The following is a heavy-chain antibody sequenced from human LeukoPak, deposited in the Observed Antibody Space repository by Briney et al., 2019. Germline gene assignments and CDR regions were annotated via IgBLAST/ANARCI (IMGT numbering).Heavy chain of an antibody. Sequence: PSETLSLTCTVSGGSISSYYWSWIRQPAGKGLEWIGRIYTSGSTNYNPSLKSRVTMSVDTSKNQFSLKLSSVTAADTAVYYCARGTVGASAFGYYFDYWGQGTLVTVSS. CDR2: IYTSGST. V-gene: IGHV4-4*07. CDR1: GGSISSYY. CDR3: ARGTVGASAFGYYFDY. J-gene: IGHJ4*02. D-gene: IGHD1-26*01.